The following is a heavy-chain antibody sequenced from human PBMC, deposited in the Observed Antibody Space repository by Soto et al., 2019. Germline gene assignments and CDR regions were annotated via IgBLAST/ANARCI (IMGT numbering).Heavy chain of an antibody. Sequence: EVQLVESGGDLVQPGGTLRLSCVASGFTFSPYWMSWVRHAPGKGIEWVATINNDGSEKYYAASVKGRFTISRQNANDSLYLQLSSLRAEDTAMYYCARVSNQDSWGQGTLFAVAS. CDR1: GFTFSPYW. V-gene: IGHV3-7*03. CDR3: ARVSNQDS. J-gene: IGHJ4*02. CDR2: INNDGSEK.